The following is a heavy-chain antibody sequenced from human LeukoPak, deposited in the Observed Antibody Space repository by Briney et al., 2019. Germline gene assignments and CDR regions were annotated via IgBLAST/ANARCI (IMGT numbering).Heavy chain of an antibody. CDR1: GGSISSTNYY. CDR2: IYYSGST. D-gene: IGHD3-3*01. V-gene: IGHV4-39*01. CDR3: ARQGDFWSGYPSDY. Sequence: SETLSLTCTVSGGSISSTNYYWGWIRQPPGKGLEWIGSIYYSGSTYYNPSLKSRVTISVDTSKNQFSLKLRSVSDADTAVYYCARQGDFWSGYPSDYWGQGTLVTVSS. J-gene: IGHJ4*02.